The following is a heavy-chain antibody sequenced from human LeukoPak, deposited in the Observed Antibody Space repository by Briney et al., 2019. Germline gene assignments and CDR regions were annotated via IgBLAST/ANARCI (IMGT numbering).Heavy chain of an antibody. CDR1: GFTFSMYW. Sequence: GGSLRLSCTASGFTFSMYWMNWVRQAPGKGLEWVSSISSSSSYIYYADSVKGRFTISRDNAKNSLYLQMNSLRAEDTAVYYCARDLLEQWLVLAGVFDYWGQGTLVTVSS. CDR2: ISSSSSYI. D-gene: IGHD6-19*01. V-gene: IGHV3-21*01. J-gene: IGHJ4*02. CDR3: ARDLLEQWLVLAGVFDY.